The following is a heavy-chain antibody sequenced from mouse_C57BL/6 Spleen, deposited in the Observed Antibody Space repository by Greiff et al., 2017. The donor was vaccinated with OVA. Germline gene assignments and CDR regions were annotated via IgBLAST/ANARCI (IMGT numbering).Heavy chain of an antibody. CDR2: IRLKSDNYAT. Sequence: EVQLQESGGGLVQPGGSMKLSCVASGFTFSNYWMNWVRQSPEKGLEWVAQIRLKSDNYATHYAESVKGRFTISRDDSKSSVYLQMNNLRAEDTGIYYCTVQWSGGYWGQGTTLTVSS. D-gene: IGHD1-3*01. J-gene: IGHJ2*01. CDR1: GFTFSNYW. CDR3: TVQWSGGY. V-gene: IGHV6-3*01.